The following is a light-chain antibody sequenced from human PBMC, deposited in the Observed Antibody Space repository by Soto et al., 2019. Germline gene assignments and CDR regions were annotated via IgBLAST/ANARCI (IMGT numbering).Light chain of an antibody. V-gene: IGKV1-6*01. Sequence: AIHMTQSPSSLSASVGDRVTITCRASQGIRTDLGWYQQKPGKAPELLISGASSLQSGVSPRFSGRGSGTDFTITISSLQPEDFATYYCLHDYNYPRTFGQGTKVDIK. CDR3: LHDYNYPRT. J-gene: IGKJ1*01. CDR1: QGIRTD. CDR2: GAS.